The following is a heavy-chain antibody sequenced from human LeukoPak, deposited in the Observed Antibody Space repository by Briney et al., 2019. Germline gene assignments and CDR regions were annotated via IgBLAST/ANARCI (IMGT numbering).Heavy chain of an antibody. V-gene: IGHV4-61*01. Sequence: SETLSLTCTVSGGSVSSGSYYCSWIRQPPGKGLEWIGYIYSSGSTNYNPSLKSRVTISVDTSKNQFSLKLSSVTAADTAVYYCAREDEVVPAVTTFDYWGQGTLVTVSS. D-gene: IGHD2-2*01. J-gene: IGHJ4*02. CDR1: GGSVSSGSYY. CDR3: AREDEVVPAVTTFDY. CDR2: IYSSGST.